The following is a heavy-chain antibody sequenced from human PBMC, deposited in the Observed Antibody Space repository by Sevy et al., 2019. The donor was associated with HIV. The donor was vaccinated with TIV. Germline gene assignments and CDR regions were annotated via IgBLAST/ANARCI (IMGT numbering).Heavy chain of an antibody. J-gene: IGHJ4*02. D-gene: IGHD1-1*01. V-gene: IGHV3-30*02. CDR2: IRYDAVKE. CDR1: GFSFSSYG. CDR3: AKDHGEGTTHYYFDY. Sequence: GGSLRLSCVASGFSFSSYGMHWVRQAPGKGLEWVAFIRYDAVKEYYVDSVKDRFTISRDNSKKTLYLQMKSLRPEDTAVYYRAKDHGEGTTHYYFDYWGQGTLVTVSS.